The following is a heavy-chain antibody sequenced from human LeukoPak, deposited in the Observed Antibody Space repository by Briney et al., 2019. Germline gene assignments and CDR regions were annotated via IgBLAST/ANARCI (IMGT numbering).Heavy chain of an antibody. V-gene: IGHV1-2*02. CDR1: GYTFTGYY. J-gene: IGHJ4*02. D-gene: IGHD3-10*01. CDR3: AGSKSWFGELLAY. Sequence: ASVKVSCKASGYTFTGYYMHWVRQAPGQGLEWMGWINPNSSVTNYAQKFQGRVTMTRDTSISTAYMNLSRLRSDDTAVYYCAGSKSWFGELLAYWGQGTLVTVSS. CDR2: INPNSSVT.